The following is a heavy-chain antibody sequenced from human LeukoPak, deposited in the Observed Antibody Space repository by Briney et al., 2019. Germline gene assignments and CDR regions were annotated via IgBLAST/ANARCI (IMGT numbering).Heavy chain of an antibody. Sequence: GGSLRLSCAASGFTVTSSYMSWVRQAPGKGLEWVAVLYSGGHTYYAGSVRGRFTISRDTSKNTLYLQMDSPRSEDTAEYYCARARCDSCGYGSWGQGTLVTVSS. CDR1: GFTVTSSY. D-gene: IGHD3-22*01. CDR3: ARARCDSCGYGS. CDR2: LYSGGHT. V-gene: IGHV3-66*02. J-gene: IGHJ5*02.